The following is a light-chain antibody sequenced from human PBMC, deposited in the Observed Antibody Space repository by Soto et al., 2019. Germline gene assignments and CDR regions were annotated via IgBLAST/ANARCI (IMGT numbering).Light chain of an antibody. CDR2: GAS. J-gene: IGKJ1*01. CDR1: LSVSSN. Sequence: EMVMKQSPATLSVSPGERATLSCRASLSVSSNLAWYQQKPGQAPRLLIYGASTRATGIPARFSGSGSGTEFTLTSSSLQSEDLAVYYWQQYNNWPPWTVGQRTKVEIK. V-gene: IGKV3-15*01. CDR3: QQYNNWPPWT.